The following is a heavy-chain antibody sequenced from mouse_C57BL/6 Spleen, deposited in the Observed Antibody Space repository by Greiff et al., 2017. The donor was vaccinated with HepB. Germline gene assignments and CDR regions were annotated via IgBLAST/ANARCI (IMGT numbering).Heavy chain of an antibody. CDR3: ARGQLGAWFAY. J-gene: IGHJ3*01. CDR2: INYDGSST. Sequence: DVQLVESEGGLVQPGSSMKLSCTASGFTFSDYYMAWVRQVPEKGLEWVANINYDGSSTYYLDSLKSRFIISRDNAKNILYLQMSSLKSEDTATYYCARGQLGAWFAYWGQGTLVTVSA. V-gene: IGHV5-16*01. D-gene: IGHD4-1*02. CDR1: GFTFSDYY.